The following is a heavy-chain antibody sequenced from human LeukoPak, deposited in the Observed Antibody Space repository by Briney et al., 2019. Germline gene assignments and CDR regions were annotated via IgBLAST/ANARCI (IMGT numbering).Heavy chain of an antibody. CDR2: IIPIFGTA. Sequence: SVKVSCKASGGTFSSYAISWVRQAPGQGLEWMGGIIPIFGTANYAQKFQGRVTITADKSTSTAYMELSSLRSEDTAVYYCARGITMVRGVISRYWGQGTLVTVSS. J-gene: IGHJ4*02. CDR3: ARGITMVRGVISRY. V-gene: IGHV1-69*06. D-gene: IGHD3-10*01. CDR1: GGTFSSYA.